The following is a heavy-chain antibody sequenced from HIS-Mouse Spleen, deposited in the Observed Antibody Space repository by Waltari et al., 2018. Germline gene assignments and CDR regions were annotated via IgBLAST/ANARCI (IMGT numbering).Heavy chain of an antibody. V-gene: IGHV3-33*06. D-gene: IGHD2-8*01. CDR3: AKGGLMVYAIGDY. CDR2: IWYDGSNK. J-gene: IGHJ4*02. Sequence: QVQLVESGGGVVQPGRSLRLPWAASGCTFSSYCMHWVRQAPGKGLEWVAVIWYDGSNKYYADSVKGRFTISRDNSKNTLYLQMNSLRAEDTAVYYCAKGGLMVYAIGDYWGQGTLVTVSS. CDR1: GCTFSSYC.